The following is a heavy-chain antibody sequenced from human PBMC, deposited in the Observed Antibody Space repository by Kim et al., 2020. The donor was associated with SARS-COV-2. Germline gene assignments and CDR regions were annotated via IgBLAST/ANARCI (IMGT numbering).Heavy chain of an antibody. V-gene: IGHV4-39*01. J-gene: IGHJ4*02. CDR3: ARHVHEQWLVGPVDY. D-gene: IGHD6-19*01. Sequence: PALRSRVTTSVDTSKNQFSLKLSSVTAADTAVYYCARHVHEQWLVGPVDYWGQGTLVTVSS.